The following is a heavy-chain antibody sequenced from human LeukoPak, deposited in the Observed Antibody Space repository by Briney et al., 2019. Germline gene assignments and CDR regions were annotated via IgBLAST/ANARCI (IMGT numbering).Heavy chain of an antibody. Sequence: KPGGSLRLSCATSGFSFTDYPMNWVRQAPGKGLEWVSSISSSSSYIYYADSVKGRFTISRDNAKNSLYLQMNSLRAEDTAVYYCARAKYQLLLRDYYYYGMDVWGQGTTVTVSS. D-gene: IGHD2-2*01. CDR3: ARAKYQLLLRDYYYYGMDV. CDR2: ISSSSSYI. CDR1: GFSFTDYP. V-gene: IGHV3-21*01. J-gene: IGHJ6*02.